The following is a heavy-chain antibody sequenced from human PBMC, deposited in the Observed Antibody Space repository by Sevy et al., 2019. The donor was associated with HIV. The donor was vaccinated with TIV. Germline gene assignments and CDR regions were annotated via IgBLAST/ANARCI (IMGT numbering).Heavy chain of an antibody. V-gene: IGHV4-39*01. CDR1: GGSISSSSYY. CDR2: IYYSGST. D-gene: IGHD1-26*01. CDR3: ASPPEGRSPGYYCGSFVY. J-gene: IGHJ4*02. Sequence: SETLSLTCTVSGGSISSSSYYWGWIRQPPGKGLEWIGSIYYSGSTYYNPSVKCRVTISVDTSKNQFSLKLSSVTAADTAVYYCASPPEGRSPGYYCGSFVYWGQGTLVSVSS.